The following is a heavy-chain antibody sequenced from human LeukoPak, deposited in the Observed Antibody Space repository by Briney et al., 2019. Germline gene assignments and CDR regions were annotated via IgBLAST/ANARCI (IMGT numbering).Heavy chain of an antibody. CDR3: ASNIAVAAAKGHY. J-gene: IGHJ4*02. CDR1: GFTFSTFG. Sequence: PGGTLRLSCEVSGFTFSTFGMNWLRQAPGKGLEWVSSFRGDGGSTYYAESVKGRFTISRDNAKNSLYLQMNSLRAEDTAVYYCASNIAVAAAKGHYWGQGTLVTVSS. CDR2: FRGDGGST. V-gene: IGHV3-23*01. D-gene: IGHD6-19*01.